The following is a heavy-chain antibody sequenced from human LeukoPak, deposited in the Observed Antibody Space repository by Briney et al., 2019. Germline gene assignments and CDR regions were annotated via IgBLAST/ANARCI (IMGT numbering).Heavy chain of an antibody. CDR2: IYHSGST. D-gene: IGHD7-27*01. V-gene: IGHV4-30-2*01. J-gene: IGHJ4*02. CDR3: ASLLTGAYYFDY. Sequence: PSETLSLTCAVSGGSISSGGYSWSWIRQPPGKGLEWIGYIYHSGSTYYNPSLKSRVTISVDRSKNQFSLKLGSVTAADTAVYYCASLLTGAYYFDYWGQGTLVTVSS. CDR1: GGSISSGGYS.